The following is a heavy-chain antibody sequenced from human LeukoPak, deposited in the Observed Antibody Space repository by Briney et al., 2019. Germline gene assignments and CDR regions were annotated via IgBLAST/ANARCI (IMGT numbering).Heavy chain of an antibody. CDR2: INPNSGGT. V-gene: IGHV1-2*02. D-gene: IGHD4-11*01. Sequence: ASVKVSCKASGYTFTGYYMHWVRQAPGQGLQWMGWINPNSGGTNYAQKFQGKVTMTRDTSISTAYMELSRLRSDDTAVYYCARGDTVTTPFYMDVWGTGTTVTVS. CDR1: GYTFTGYY. CDR3: ARGDTVTTPFYMDV. J-gene: IGHJ6*03.